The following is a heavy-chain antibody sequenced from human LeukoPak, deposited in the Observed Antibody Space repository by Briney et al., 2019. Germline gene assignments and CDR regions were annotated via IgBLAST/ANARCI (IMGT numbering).Heavy chain of an antibody. CDR2: INPNSGGT. J-gene: IGHJ3*02. CDR3: ARSHTVGAFDI. Sequence: ASVKVSCKASGYTFTSYYMHWVRQAPGQGLEWMGIINPNSGGTNYAQKFQGRVTMTRDTSISTAYMELSRLRSDDTAVYYCARSHTVGAFDIWGQGTMVTVSS. CDR1: GYTFTSYY. V-gene: IGHV1-2*02.